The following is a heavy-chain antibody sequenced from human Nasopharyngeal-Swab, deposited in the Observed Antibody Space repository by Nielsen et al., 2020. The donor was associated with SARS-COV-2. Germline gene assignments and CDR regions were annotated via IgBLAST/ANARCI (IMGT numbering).Heavy chain of an antibody. CDR3: ARVGGRTSPMGS. CDR1: GFTFTDNY. D-gene: IGHD3-10*01. CDR2: IKQDGSEK. Sequence: GGSLRLSCAASGFTFTDNYMSWVRQAPAKGLEWVASIKQDGSEKNYVDSVKGRFTISRDNAKNSLFLQMDSLRTEDTAFYYCARVGGRTSPMGSWGQGTLVTVSS. V-gene: IGHV3-7*01. J-gene: IGHJ4*02.